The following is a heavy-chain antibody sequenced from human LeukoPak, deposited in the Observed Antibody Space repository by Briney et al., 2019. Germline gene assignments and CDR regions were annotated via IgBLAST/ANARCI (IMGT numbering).Heavy chain of an antibody. CDR1: GFTFSSYS. V-gene: IGHV3-30*04. D-gene: IGHD3-9*01. CDR2: ISYDGSNK. J-gene: IGHJ6*04. CDR3: ARGPLTGYAYYYGMDV. Sequence: PGGSLRLSCAASGFTFSSYSMHWVRQAPGKGLEWVAVISYDGSNKYYADSVKGRFTISRDNSKNTLCLQMNSLRAEDTAVYHCARGPLTGYAYYYGMDVWGKGTTVTVSS.